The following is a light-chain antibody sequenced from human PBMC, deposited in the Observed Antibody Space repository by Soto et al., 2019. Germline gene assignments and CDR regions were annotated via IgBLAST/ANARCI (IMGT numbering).Light chain of an antibody. V-gene: IGKV3-15*01. CDR1: QTIRNN. Sequence: EIVMTQSPATLSVSPGDRATLSCRASQTIRNNLAWYQQRPGQPPRLLIHGASTRAIGIPHRFSGSGSGTEFTLTISSPQSEDFAIYYCHQYNEWPLTFGQGTRLEIK. CDR3: HQYNEWPLT. J-gene: IGKJ5*01. CDR2: GAS.